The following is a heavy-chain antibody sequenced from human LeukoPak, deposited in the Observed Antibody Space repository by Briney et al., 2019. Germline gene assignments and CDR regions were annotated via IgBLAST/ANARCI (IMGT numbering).Heavy chain of an antibody. J-gene: IGHJ4*02. CDR1: GYTFTSYD. CDR3: ARGLGSSSWRNFDY. Sequence: ASVTVSCTASGYTFTSYDINWVRQATGQGLEWMGWMNPNSGNTGYAQKFQGRVTMTRNTSISTAYMELSSLRSEDTAVYYCARGLGSSSWRNFDYWGQGTLVTVSS. D-gene: IGHD6-13*01. V-gene: IGHV1-8*01. CDR2: MNPNSGNT.